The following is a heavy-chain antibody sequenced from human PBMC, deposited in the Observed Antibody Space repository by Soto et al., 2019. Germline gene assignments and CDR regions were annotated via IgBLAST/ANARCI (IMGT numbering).Heavy chain of an antibody. V-gene: IGHV1-69*02. Sequence: SVKVSCKASGGTFSSYTISWVRQAPGQGREWMGRIIPILGIANYAQKFQGRVTITADKSTSTAYMELSSLRSEDTAVYYCARQAAVAQVVAFDIWGQGTMVTVSS. D-gene: IGHD2-15*01. J-gene: IGHJ3*02. CDR1: GGTFSSYT. CDR3: ARQAAVAQVVAFDI. CDR2: IIPILGIA.